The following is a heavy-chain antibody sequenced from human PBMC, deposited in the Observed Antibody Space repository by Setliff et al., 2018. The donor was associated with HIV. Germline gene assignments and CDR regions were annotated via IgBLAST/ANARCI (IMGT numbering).Heavy chain of an antibody. D-gene: IGHD2-8*01. CDR3: ARGQLYCTTCYEDYYYMDV. Sequence: PSETLSLTCTVSGGAINSHYWSWIRQPPGMRLEWIGFIYYTGITTYIPSFENRVTIAVDTSKNQFSLKLSSVTAADTAVYYCARGQLYCTTCYEDYYYMDVWGKGSTVTVSS. J-gene: IGHJ6*03. CDR2: IYYTGIT. V-gene: IGHV4-59*11. CDR1: GGAINSHY.